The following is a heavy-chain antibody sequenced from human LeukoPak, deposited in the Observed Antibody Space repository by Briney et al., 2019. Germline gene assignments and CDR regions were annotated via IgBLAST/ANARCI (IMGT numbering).Heavy chain of an antibody. CDR1: GFTVSSSY. CDR3: AREVVSTPSYFDS. D-gene: IGHD2-15*01. J-gene: IGHJ4*02. CDR2: LYRGDSA. V-gene: IGHV3-53*01. Sequence: GGSLRLSCAASGFTVSSSYMYWVRQAPGKGLEWVSFLYRGDSAIYAESVRGRFTVSRDNSKNTLYLLMNSLIPEDTAVYYCAREVVSTPSYFDSWGQGTLVTVSS.